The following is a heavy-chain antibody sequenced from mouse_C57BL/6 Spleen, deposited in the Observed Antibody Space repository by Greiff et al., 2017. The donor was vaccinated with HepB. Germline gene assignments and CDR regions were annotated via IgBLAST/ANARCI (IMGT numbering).Heavy chain of an antibody. V-gene: IGHV6-3*01. Sequence: EVKLQESGGGLVQPGGSMKLSCVASGFTFSNYWMNWVRQSPEKGLEWVAQIRLKSDNYATHYAESVKGRFTISRDDSKSSVYLQMNNLRAEDTGIYYCTGAAQVYFDYWGQGTTLTVSS. CDR1: GFTFSNYW. CDR2: IRLKSDNYAT. D-gene: IGHD3-2*02. J-gene: IGHJ2*01. CDR3: TGAAQVYFDY.